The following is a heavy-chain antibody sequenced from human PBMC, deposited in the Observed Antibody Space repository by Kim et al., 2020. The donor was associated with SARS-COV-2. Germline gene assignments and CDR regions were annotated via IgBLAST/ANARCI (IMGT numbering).Heavy chain of an antibody. V-gene: IGHV3-30*18. CDR3: AKDPNWNPVPASPAFDI. J-gene: IGHJ3*02. CDR1: GFTFSSYG. CDR2: ISYDGSNK. D-gene: IGHD1-1*01. Sequence: GGSLRLSCAASGFTFSSYGMHWVRQAPGKGLEWVAVISYDGSNKYYADSVKGRFTISRDNSKNTLYLQMNSLRAEDTAVYYCAKDPNWNPVPASPAFDIWGQGTMVTVSS.